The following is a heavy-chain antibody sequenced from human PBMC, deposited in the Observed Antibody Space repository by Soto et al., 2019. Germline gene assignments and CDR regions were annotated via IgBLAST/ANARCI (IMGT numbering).Heavy chain of an antibody. Sequence: QVQLQESGPGLVKPSQTLSLTCTVSGRSISSVNYYWSWIRQPPGKGLEWIGYIYYSGSTYYNPSLRSRVTRSVHTSYNQFSLKLSSVTAADTAVYYCARYGSGECNRGSCYSPFDSWGQGTLVTVSS. CDR2: IYYSGST. CDR1: GRSISSVNYY. D-gene: IGHD2-15*01. J-gene: IGHJ4*02. V-gene: IGHV4-30-4*01. CDR3: ARYGSGECNRGSCYSPFDS.